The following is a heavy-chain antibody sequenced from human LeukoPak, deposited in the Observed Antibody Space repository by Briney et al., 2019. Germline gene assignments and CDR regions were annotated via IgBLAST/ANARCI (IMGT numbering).Heavy chain of an antibody. CDR1: GYTFTSYY. Sequence: ASVKVSCKASGYTFTSYYMHWVRQAPGQGLEWMGWIIAYNGNTNYAQKFQGRVTMTRDTSISTAYMELSRLRSDDTAVYYCARDRNYYDSSGYYGGYYFDYWGQGTLVTVSS. J-gene: IGHJ4*02. V-gene: IGHV1-2*02. CDR3: ARDRNYYDSSGYYGGYYFDY. CDR2: IIAYNGNT. D-gene: IGHD3-22*01.